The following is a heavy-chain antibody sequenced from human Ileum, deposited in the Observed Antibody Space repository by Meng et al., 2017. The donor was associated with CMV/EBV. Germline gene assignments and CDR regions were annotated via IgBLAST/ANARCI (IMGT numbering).Heavy chain of an antibody. Sequence: QVQVVEFGGGVVQPGGSLRLSCVTSGFPFNIYDMHWVRQAPGKGLDWVTCIRHDGSEDFYVDSVKGRFTISRDNSKNTLYLQMNSLRVDDSALYYCTKGGFDSWGQGTVVTVSS. CDR2: IRHDGSED. D-gene: IGHD2-15*01. V-gene: IGHV3-30*02. J-gene: IGHJ4*02. CDR3: TKGGFDS. CDR1: GFPFNIYD.